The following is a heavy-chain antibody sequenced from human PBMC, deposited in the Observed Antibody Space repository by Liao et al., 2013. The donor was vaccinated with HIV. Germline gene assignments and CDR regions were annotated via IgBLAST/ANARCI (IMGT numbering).Heavy chain of an antibody. V-gene: IGHV4-59*01. Sequence: QVQLQELGPGLVKPSETLSLTCTVSGGSISSFFWSWIRQPPGKGLEWIGYIYYSGSTSYNPSLKSRVTISIDTSKNQISLNLTSVTAADTAVYYCARSAVEMAAVWSYWGQGTLVTVSS. J-gene: IGHJ4*02. CDR3: ARSAVEMAAVWSY. CDR1: GGSISSFF. CDR2: IYYSGST. D-gene: IGHD5-24*01.